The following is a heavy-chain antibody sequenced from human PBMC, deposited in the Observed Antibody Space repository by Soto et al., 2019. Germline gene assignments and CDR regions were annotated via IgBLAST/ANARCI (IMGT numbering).Heavy chain of an antibody. V-gene: IGHV3-30-3*01. Sequence: LRLSCAASGFTFSSYAMHWVRQAPGKGLEWVAVISYDGSNKYYADSVKGRFTISRDNSKNTLYLQMNSLRAEDTAVYYCARDGDYDSSGYLDYWGQGTLVTVSS. CDR3: ARDGDYDSSGYLDY. D-gene: IGHD3-22*01. CDR2: ISYDGSNK. J-gene: IGHJ4*02. CDR1: GFTFSSYA.